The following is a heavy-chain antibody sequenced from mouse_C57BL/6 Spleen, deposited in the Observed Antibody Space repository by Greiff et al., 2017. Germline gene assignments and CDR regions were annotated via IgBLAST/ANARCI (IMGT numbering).Heavy chain of an antibody. Sequence: VKLQESGPELVKPGASVKISCKASGYAFSSSWMNWVKQRPGKGLEWIGRIYPGDGDTNYNGKFKGKATLTADKSSSTAYMQLSSLTSEDSAVYFCARDYGTSYWGQGTLVTVSA. CDR3: ARDYGTSY. CDR1: GYAFSSSW. CDR2: IYPGDGDT. J-gene: IGHJ3*01. V-gene: IGHV1-82*01. D-gene: IGHD2-1*01.